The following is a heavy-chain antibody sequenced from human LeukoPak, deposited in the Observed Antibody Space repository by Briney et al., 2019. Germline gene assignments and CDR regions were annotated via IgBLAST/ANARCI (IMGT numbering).Heavy chain of an antibody. J-gene: IGHJ4*02. V-gene: IGHV3-49*03. CDR3: TRDHLWFGELSVGY. CDR2: IRSKAYGGTT. CDR1: GFTFGDYA. D-gene: IGHD3-10*01. Sequence: PGGSLRLSCTASGFTFGDYAMSWFRQAPGKGLEWVGCIRSKAYGGTTEYAASVKGRFTISRDDSKSIAYLQMNSLKTEDTAVYYCTRDHLWFGELSVGYWGQGTLVTVSS.